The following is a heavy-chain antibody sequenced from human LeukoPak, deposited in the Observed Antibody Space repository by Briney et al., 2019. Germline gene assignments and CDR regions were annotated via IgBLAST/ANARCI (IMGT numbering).Heavy chain of an antibody. CDR3: ARGLTFRGGWYGAFDI. Sequence: PSETLSLTCAVYGGSFSGYYWSWIRQPPGKGLEWIGEINHSGSTNYNPSLKSRVTVSVDTSKNQFSLKLSSVTAADTAVYYCARGLTFRGGWYGAFDIWGQGTMVTVSS. J-gene: IGHJ3*02. V-gene: IGHV4-34*01. D-gene: IGHD6-19*01. CDR2: INHSGST. CDR1: GGSFSGYY.